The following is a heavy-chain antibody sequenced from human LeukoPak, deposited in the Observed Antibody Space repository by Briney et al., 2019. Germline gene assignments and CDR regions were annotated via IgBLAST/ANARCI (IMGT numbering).Heavy chain of an antibody. Sequence: GGSLRLSCAASGFTFSSYAMSWVRQAPGKGLEWVSVVSGSGGSTSYVDSVKGRFTISRDNSKNTLYLQMNSLRVEDTAVYYCAKDRTSVVSAAPDYWGQGTLVTISS. CDR1: GFTFSSYA. CDR3: AKDRTSVVSAAPDY. V-gene: IGHV3-23*01. CDR2: VSGSGGST. D-gene: IGHD2-2*01. J-gene: IGHJ4*02.